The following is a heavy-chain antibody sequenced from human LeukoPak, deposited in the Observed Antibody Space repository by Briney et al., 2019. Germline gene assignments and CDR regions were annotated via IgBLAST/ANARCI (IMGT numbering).Heavy chain of an antibody. Sequence: SETLSLTCTVSGGSISIYYWNWIRQPAGKGLEWIGRIFTSGITNYNPSLKGRVTMSVDTSSNQFSLTLTSVTAADTAVYYCARESSGTYYNPLGYMDVWGKGTTVTVSS. D-gene: IGHD3-10*01. J-gene: IGHJ6*03. V-gene: IGHV4-4*07. CDR2: IFTSGIT. CDR1: GGSISIYY. CDR3: ARESSGTYYNPLGYMDV.